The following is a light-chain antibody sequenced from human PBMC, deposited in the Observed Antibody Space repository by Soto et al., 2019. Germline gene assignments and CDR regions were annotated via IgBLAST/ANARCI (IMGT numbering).Light chain of an antibody. CDR3: QKYGNFWT. CDR1: QSFNSIY. CDR2: GAS. Sequence: EIVLTQSPGTLSLSPGERATLSCRASQSFNSIYLVWYQQHPGQAPRLLIYGASSRATGIPDRFSGSGSGTDFSLTIRRLEPDDFAVYYCQKYGNFWTFGQGTKVDIK. V-gene: IGKV3-20*01. J-gene: IGKJ1*01.